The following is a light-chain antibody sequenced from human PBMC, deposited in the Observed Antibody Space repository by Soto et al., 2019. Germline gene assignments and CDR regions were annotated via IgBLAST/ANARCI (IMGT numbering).Light chain of an antibody. J-gene: IGKJ4*02. Sequence: DIQLTQSPSFLSASVGDRVTITCRASQDISSHLAWYQQKQGKAPKLLIYAASTLQSGVPSGFGGSGSGTEFTLTITSLQPEDFATYYWQQVKTYPLTFGGGTKVEIK. CDR2: AAS. CDR3: QQVKTYPLT. CDR1: QDISSH. V-gene: IGKV1-9*01.